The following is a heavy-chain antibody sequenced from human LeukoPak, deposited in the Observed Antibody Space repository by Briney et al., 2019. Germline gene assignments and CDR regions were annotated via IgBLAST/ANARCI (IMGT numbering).Heavy chain of an antibody. CDR2: IRGCGGST. Sequence: PGGPLRLSCAASGFTFSSYAMSGVRQAPAKGLEGVSAIRGCGGSTYYADSVKGRFTISRDNSKNTVYLQMNSLRAEDTAEYYCAKGDCSSTSCYEAYGGQGTLVTVSS. V-gene: IGHV3-23*01. D-gene: IGHD2-2*01. CDR3: AKGDCSSTSCYEAY. J-gene: IGHJ4*02. CDR1: GFTFSSYA.